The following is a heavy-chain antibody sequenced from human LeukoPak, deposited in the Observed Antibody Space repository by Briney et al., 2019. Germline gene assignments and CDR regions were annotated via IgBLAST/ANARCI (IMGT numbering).Heavy chain of an antibody. CDR3: ARHVGYGNNWFDP. Sequence: SETLSLTCTVSGGSISGYYWSWIRQPPGKGLEWIGYTYYSGTTNYNPSLKSRVTISVDTSKNRFSLKLRSVTAADTAVYYCARHVGYGNNWFDPWGQGTPVTVSS. CDR2: TYYSGTT. J-gene: IGHJ5*02. D-gene: IGHD5-18*01. CDR1: GGSISGYY. V-gene: IGHV4-59*08.